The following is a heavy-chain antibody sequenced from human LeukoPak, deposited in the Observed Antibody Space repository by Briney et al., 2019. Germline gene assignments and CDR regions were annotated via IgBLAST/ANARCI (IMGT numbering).Heavy chain of an antibody. J-gene: IGHJ5*02. CDR2: IYYSGST. CDR1: GGSISSYY. CDR3: ASGAYYFGSGTGWFDP. D-gene: IGHD3-10*01. Sequence: ETLSLTCTVSGGSISSYYWSWIRQPPGKGLEWIGYIYYSGSTNYNPSLKSRVTISVDTSKNQFSLKLSSVTAADTAVYYCASGAYYFGSGTGWFDPWGQGTLVTVSS. V-gene: IGHV4-59*01.